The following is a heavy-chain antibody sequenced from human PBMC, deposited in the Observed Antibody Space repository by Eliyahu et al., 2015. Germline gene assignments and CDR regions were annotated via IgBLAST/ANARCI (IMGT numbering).Heavy chain of an antibody. Sequence: QVQLVQSGAEVXEPGASVXXSCRXSGYXFTGXXVHWVRQAPGQGLECMGMINPKDGTTTYTANFQGRVTLTRDTSTGTVYMDLSGLTSQDTAVYYCAKDQGRSPLDYWGQGTLVTVSS. CDR3: AKDQGRSPLDY. V-gene: IGHV1-46*01. CDR1: GYXFTGXX. CDR2: INPKDGTT. J-gene: IGHJ4*02.